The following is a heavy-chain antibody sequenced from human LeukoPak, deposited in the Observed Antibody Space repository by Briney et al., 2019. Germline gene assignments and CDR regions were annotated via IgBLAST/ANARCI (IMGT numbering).Heavy chain of an antibody. V-gene: IGHV1-8*03. CDR1: GYTFTSYD. D-gene: IGHD4-17*01. CDR2: MNPNSGNT. J-gene: IGHJ4*02. CDR3: ARGWGDYNEPVVY. Sequence: ASVKVSCKASGYTFTSYDINWVRQATGQGLEWMGWMNPNSGNTGYAQRFQGRVTITRNTSISTAYMELSSLRSEDTAVYYCARGWGDYNEPVVYWGQGTLVTVSS.